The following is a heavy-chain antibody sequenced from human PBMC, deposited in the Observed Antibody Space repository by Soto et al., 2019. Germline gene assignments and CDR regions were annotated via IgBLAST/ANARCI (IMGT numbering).Heavy chain of an antibody. D-gene: IGHD2-15*01. CDR1: GFIFSEST. V-gene: IGHV3-64D*06. J-gene: IGHJ4*02. CDR2: VSTSGRST. CDR3: VKQAHGLDGVAFDY. Sequence: GGSLRLSCSASGFIFSESTIYWVRQVPGKGLEAISAVSTSGRSTYYANSVKDRFTISRDNSKNTLFLQMGSLRPEDTAIYYCVKQAHGLDGVAFDYWGQGTQVTVSS.